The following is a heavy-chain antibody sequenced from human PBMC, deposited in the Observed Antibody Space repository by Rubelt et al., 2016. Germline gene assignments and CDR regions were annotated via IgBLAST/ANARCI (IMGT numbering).Heavy chain of an antibody. CDR3: AREQGAWFDP. Sequence: RGRSLRLSCAASGFSFDDYAMHWVRQAPGKGLEWVSGITSKSGKTDYADSVKGRFTISRDNAKNSLYLRMNSLRAEDTAVYYCAREQGAWFDPWGQGTLVTVSS. CDR1: GFSFDDYA. J-gene: IGHJ5*02. D-gene: IGHD1-26*01. CDR2: ITSKSGKT. V-gene: IGHV3-9*01.